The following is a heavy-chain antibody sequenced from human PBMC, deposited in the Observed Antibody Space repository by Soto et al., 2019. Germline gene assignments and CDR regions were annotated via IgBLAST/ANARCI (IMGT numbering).Heavy chain of an antibody. Sequence: EVQLVESGGGLVRPGGSLRLSCAAFGFTFSDHYMDWVRQAPGKGLEWVGRIRKKVNGYTTEYAASVRGRFTISRDDSKNSLYLQMNSLKNEDTAVYYCSSSPIEPPGPLDSWGQGTLVAVSS. D-gene: IGHD1-26*01. CDR3: SSSPIEPPGPLDS. CDR1: GFTFSDHY. V-gene: IGHV3-72*01. CDR2: IRKKVNGYTT. J-gene: IGHJ4*02.